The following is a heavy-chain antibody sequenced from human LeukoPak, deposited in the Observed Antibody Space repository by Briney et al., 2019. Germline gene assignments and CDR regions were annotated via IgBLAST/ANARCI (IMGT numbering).Heavy chain of an antibody. V-gene: IGHV3-23*01. J-gene: IGHJ4*02. CDR3: ATDRERDPSVYYLV. D-gene: IGHD3-22*01. Sequence: PGGSLRLSCAASGSTFGNYYMSWVRQAPEKGLEWISTISDNGGETYYADSVKGRFAISRDNSKNTLFLQMNSLRAEDSAVYYCATDRERDPSVYYLVGGQGTLITVSS. CDR1: GSTFGNYY. CDR2: ISDNGGET.